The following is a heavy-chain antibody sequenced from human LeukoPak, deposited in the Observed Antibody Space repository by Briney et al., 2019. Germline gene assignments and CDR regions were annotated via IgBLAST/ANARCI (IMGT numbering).Heavy chain of an antibody. V-gene: IGHV4-59*01. J-gene: IGHJ4*02. CDR1: GGSISSYY. D-gene: IGHD3-22*01. CDR2: IYYTENT. CDR3: AGGNFYDSRGHPYHFHF. Sequence: SETLSLTCTVSGGSISSYYWSWIRQRPGKGLDWIGYIYYTENTNYNSSLKSRVTISVDTSKNQFSLKLTSVTAADTAVYYCAGGNFYDSRGHPYHFHFWGQGTLVSVSS.